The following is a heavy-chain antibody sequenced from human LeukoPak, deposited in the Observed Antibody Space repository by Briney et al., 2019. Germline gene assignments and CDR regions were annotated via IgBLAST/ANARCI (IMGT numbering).Heavy chain of an antibody. CDR1: GFTFSSYS. Sequence: PGGSLRLSCAASGFTFSSYSMNWVRQAPGKGLEWVSYISSSSSTIYYADSVKGRFTISRDNAKNSLYLQMNSLRAEDTAVYYCARDLPTARGAFDIWGQGTMVTVSS. J-gene: IGHJ3*02. CDR3: ARDLPTARGAFDI. CDR2: ISSSSSTI. V-gene: IGHV3-48*04.